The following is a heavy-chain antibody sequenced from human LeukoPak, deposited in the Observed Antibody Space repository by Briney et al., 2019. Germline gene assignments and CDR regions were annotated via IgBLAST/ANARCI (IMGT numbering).Heavy chain of an antibody. V-gene: IGHV4-59*01. CDR1: GGSISSYY. Sequence: SEPLSLTFTVSGGSISSYYWSWIRQPPGKGLEWIGYIYYSGSTNYNPSLKNRVTISVDTSKNQFSLKLSSVTAADTAVYYCASSIYDYVPFDPWGQGTLVTVSS. J-gene: IGHJ5*02. CDR2: IYYSGST. CDR3: ASSIYDYVPFDP. D-gene: IGHD3-16*01.